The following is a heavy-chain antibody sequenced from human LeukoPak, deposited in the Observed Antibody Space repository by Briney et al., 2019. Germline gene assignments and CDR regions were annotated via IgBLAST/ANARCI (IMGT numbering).Heavy chain of an antibody. CDR3: AGGAGWTSDM. CDR1: GFTFSRYW. V-gene: IGHV3-7*01. CDR2: IKQDGSEK. D-gene: IGHD6-19*01. Sequence: PGGSLRLSCAASGFTFSRYWMIWVRQAPGKGLESLANIKQDGSEKYYVDSVKGRFTISRDNAQSLVYLQLNSLSSDDTAVYYCAGGAGWTSDMWGQGTLVIVSS. J-gene: IGHJ3*02.